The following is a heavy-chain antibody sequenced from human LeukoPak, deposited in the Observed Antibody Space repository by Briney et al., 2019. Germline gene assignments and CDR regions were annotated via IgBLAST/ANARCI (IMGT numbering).Heavy chain of an antibody. V-gene: IGHV4-34*01. CDR3: ARLPSSVVVPAAIRYYYGMDV. D-gene: IGHD2-2*01. J-gene: IGHJ6*04. Sequence: PPETLSLTCAVYGGSFSGYYWSWIRQPPGKGLEWIGEINHSGSTNYNPSLKSRVTISVDTSKNQFSLKLSSVTAADTAVYYCARLPSSVVVPAAIRYYYGMDVWGKGTTVTVSS. CDR1: GGSFSGYY. CDR2: INHSGST.